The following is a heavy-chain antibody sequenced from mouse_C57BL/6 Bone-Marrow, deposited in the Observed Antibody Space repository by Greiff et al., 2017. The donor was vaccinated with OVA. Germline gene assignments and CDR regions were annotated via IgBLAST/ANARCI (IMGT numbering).Heavy chain of an antibody. CDR1: GFNITDDY. J-gene: IGHJ2*01. CDR2: IDPENGDT. V-gene: IGHV14-4*01. CDR3: TTYITTVVAPDY. D-gene: IGHD1-1*01. Sequence: EVQLQQSGAELVRPGASVKLSCTASGFNITDDYMHWVKQRPEQGLEWIGWIDPENGDTEYASKFQGKATITADTSSNTAYLQLSSLTSEDTAVYYCTTYITTVVAPDYWGKGTTLTVSS.